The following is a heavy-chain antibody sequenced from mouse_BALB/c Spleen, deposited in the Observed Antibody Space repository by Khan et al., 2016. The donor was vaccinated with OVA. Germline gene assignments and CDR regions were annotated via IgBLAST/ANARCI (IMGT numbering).Heavy chain of an antibody. CDR3: TGQPYYNNNLIDY. CDR1: GFSLTNYG. J-gene: IGHJ4*01. D-gene: IGHD2-5*01. CDR2: IWSDGST. V-gene: IGHV2-6-1*01. Sequence: QVQLKQSGPGLVAPSQSLSITCTISGFSLTNYGVHWVRQPPGKGLEWLVVIWSDGSTTDNLALKSRLTINKDNSKNQVFLEMNSLQTDDTAMYFYTGQPYYNNNLIDYWGQGTSVTVSS.